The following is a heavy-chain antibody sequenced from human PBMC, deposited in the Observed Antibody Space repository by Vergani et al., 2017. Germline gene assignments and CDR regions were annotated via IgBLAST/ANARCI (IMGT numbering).Heavy chain of an antibody. CDR3: TTATTGHIEYDVWSGYYYNWNGYRN. J-gene: IGHJ4*02. V-gene: IGHV3-15*01. Sequence: EVQLVESGGGLVKPGGSLRLSCAASGFTFSNAWMSWVRQAPGKGLEWVGRIKSKTDGGTTDYCAPVKGRVTISRDDSKNTLFLQMNSLKTEDTAVNYCTTATTGHIEYDVWSGYYYNWNGYRNWGQGTLVIVSS. CDR2: IKSKTDGGTT. D-gene: IGHD3-3*01. CDR1: GFTFSNAW.